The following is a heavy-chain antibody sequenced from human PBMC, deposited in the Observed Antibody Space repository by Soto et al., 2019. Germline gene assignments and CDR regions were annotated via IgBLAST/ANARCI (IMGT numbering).Heavy chain of an antibody. J-gene: IGHJ4*02. CDR1: GGSISRSSYF. D-gene: IGHD3-10*01. CDR2: IYYSGNT. CDR3: ATLWFGEGDY. V-gene: IGHV4-39*01. Sequence: QLQLQESGPGLVKPSETLSLPCTVSGGSISRSSYFWGWIRHPPGKGLEWIGSIYYSGNTYYNASLRSRVTISVDTSKNPFSLKLSSVTAADTAVYYCATLWFGEGDYWGQGTLVTVSS.